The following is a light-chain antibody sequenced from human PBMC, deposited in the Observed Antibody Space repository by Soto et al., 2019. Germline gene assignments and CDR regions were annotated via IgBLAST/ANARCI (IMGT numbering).Light chain of an antibody. CDR3: SSYTAGGTI. CDR1: SGDVGGYYY. J-gene: IGLJ1*01. V-gene: IGLV2-14*01. Sequence: QSALTQPASVSGSPGKSITISCTGTSGDVGGYYYVSWYQQLPGKAPKLMISAVSNRPSGVSNRFSGSKSGNTASLTISGLQAEDEADYYCSSYTAGGTIFGTGTKLTVL. CDR2: AVS.